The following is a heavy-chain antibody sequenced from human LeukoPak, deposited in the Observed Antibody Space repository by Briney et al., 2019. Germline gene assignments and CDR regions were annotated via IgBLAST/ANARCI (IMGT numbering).Heavy chain of an antibody. Sequence: GGSLRLSCAASGFAFSSDWMHWVRQTPGKGLVWVSRINSGGSGTSYAASVEGRFTISRDNVKNTLYLQMDSLRAEDTAVYYCAREMTEQWLARGPGDYWGQGTLVTVSS. D-gene: IGHD6-19*01. CDR2: INSGGSGT. CDR3: AREMTEQWLARGPGDY. CDR1: GFAFSSDW. J-gene: IGHJ4*02. V-gene: IGHV3-74*01.